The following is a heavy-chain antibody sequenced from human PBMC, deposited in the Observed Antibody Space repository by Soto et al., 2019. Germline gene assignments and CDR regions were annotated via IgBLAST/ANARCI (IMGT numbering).Heavy chain of an antibody. Sequence: EVRLLESGGGFVQPGGSLRLSCVASGFSFSNSAMSWVRQAPGKGLEWVSTVSGSGGFTYYADSVKGRFTNSRDNSRNTLYLEMSSLIGEDTAIYSCAKSGFLASPLDFWGQGTLVTVSS. V-gene: IGHV3-23*01. J-gene: IGHJ4*02. CDR3: AKSGFLASPLDF. CDR1: GFSFSNSA. D-gene: IGHD3-10*01. CDR2: VSGSGGFT.